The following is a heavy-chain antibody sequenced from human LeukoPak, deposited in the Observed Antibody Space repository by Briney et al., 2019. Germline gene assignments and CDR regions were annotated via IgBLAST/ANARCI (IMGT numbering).Heavy chain of an antibody. CDR3: AKTTLMVYAIQGVFDY. CDR2: ISSSGSTI. D-gene: IGHD2-8*01. J-gene: IGHJ4*02. V-gene: IGHV3-11*01. CDR1: GFTFSDYY. Sequence: GGSLRLSCAASGFTFSDYYMSWIRQAPGKGLEWVSYISSSGSTIYYADSVKGRFTISRDNAKNSLYLQMNSLRAEDTAVYYCAKTTLMVYAIQGVFDYWGQGTLVTVSS.